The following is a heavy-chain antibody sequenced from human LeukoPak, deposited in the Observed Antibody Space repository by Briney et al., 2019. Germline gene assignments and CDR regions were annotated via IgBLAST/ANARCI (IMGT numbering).Heavy chain of an antibody. J-gene: IGHJ4*02. V-gene: IGHV3-30*02. Sequence: GGSLRLSCAASGFTFSSYGMHWVRQAPGKGMEWVAFIRYDGSKKYYTDSVKGRFTISRDNSKNTLYLQMNSLRAEDTAVYYCAKEPFCGGDCYFDYWGQGTLVTVPS. D-gene: IGHD2-21*02. CDR1: GFTFSSYG. CDR2: IRYDGSKK. CDR3: AKEPFCGGDCYFDY.